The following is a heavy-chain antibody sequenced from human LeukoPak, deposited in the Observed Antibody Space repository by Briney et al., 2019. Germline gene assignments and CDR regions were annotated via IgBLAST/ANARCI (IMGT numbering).Heavy chain of an antibody. J-gene: IGHJ4*02. V-gene: IGHV1-69*13. D-gene: IGHD3-22*01. Sequence: SVKVSCKASGGTFSSYAISWVRQAPGQGLEWMGGIIPIFGTANYAQKFQGRVTITADESTSTAYMELSSLRSEDTAVYYCAAGKYYYDSSGYINWGQGTLVTVSS. CDR1: GGTFSSYA. CDR3: AAGKYYYDSSGYIN. CDR2: IIPIFGTA.